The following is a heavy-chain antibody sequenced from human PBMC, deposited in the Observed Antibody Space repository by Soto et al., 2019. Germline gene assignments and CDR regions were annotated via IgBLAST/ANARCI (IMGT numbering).Heavy chain of an antibody. CDR2: IYHSGST. CDR3: ARVRGTCCFDY. V-gene: IGHV4-30-2*01. CDR1: GGSISSGGYS. D-gene: IGHD3-10*01. J-gene: IGHJ4*02. Sequence: QLQLQESGSGLVKPSQTLSLTCAVSGGSISSGGYSWSWIRQPPGKGLEWIVYIYHSGSTDYNPSLKSTVTRSVDRYKNQFSLKRSSVTAADTAVYYCARVRGTCCFDYWGQGTLVTVSS.